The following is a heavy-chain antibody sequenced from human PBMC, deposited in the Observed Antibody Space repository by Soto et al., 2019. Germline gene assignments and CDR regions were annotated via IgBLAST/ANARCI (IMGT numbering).Heavy chain of an antibody. V-gene: IGHV3-23*01. J-gene: IGHJ4*02. CDR1: GFTLRNYA. Sequence: EVQLLESGGAFVQPGGSLRLSCAASGFTLRNYAMTWIRQAPGKGLDWVSLISANDVGTYYAESVKTRFTISTDQSRNTVYLQMDSLRADDTAIYYCAKAKNDYNWDNRPPFDYWGQGTLVTVSS. CDR2: ISANDVGT. CDR3: AKAKNDYNWDNRPPFDY. D-gene: IGHD1-20*01.